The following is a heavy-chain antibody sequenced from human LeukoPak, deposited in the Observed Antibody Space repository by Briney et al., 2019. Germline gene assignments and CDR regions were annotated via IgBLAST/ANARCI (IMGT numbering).Heavy chain of an antibody. V-gene: IGHV3-53*01. CDR1: GFSVGSTY. J-gene: IGHJ4*02. CDR2: IFSAGNT. CDR3: ARDRGEGTDY. Sequence: GGSLRLSCAASGFSVGSTYMTWVRQAPGKGLDWVSVIFSAGNTCYADSVKGRFTISRDNSKNTLYLQMNSLGAEDTAVYYCARDRGEGTDYWGQGTLVTVSS. D-gene: IGHD3-16*01.